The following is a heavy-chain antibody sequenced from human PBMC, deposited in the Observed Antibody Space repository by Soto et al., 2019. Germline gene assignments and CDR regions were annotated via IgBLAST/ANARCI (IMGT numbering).Heavy chain of an antibody. J-gene: IGHJ6*02. CDR3: ARDTGIATYYYYGMDV. V-gene: IGHV3-33*01. Sequence: GGSLRLSCAASGFTFSSYGMHWVRQAPGKGLEWVAVIWYDGSNKYYADSVKGRFTISRDNSKNTLYLQMNSLRAEDTAVYYCARDTGIATYYYYGMDVWGQGTTVTVSS. CDR2: IWYDGSNK. CDR1: GFTFSSYG. D-gene: IGHD6-13*01.